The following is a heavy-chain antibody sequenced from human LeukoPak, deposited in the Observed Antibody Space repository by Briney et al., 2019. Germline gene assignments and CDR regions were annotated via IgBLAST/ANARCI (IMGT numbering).Heavy chain of an antibody. CDR2: IPHTGTT. CDR1: GGSILTYS. Sequence: SETLSLTCIVSGGSILTYSWNWIRQSPGKGLEWIGYIPHTGTTSYRSSLKSRVTISVDSSKNQLSLKLASVTAADTAVYFCARRDDSAWAFGSWGPGTLVTVSS. D-gene: IGHD6-19*01. J-gene: IGHJ4*02. V-gene: IGHV4-59*08. CDR3: ARRDDSAWAFGS.